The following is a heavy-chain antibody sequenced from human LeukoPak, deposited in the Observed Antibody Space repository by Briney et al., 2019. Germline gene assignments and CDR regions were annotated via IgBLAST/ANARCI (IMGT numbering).Heavy chain of an antibody. V-gene: IGHV3-48*01. CDR1: GFTFSSYN. J-gene: IGHJ4*02. CDR2: ISSSSSTI. Sequence: GGSLRLSCAASGFTFSSYNMNCVRQAPGKGLEWVSYISSSSSTIYYADSVKGRFTISRDNAKNSLYLQMNSLRAEDTAVYYCARPSNGNYARSDYWGQGTLVTVSS. D-gene: IGHD1-7*01. CDR3: ARPSNGNYARSDY.